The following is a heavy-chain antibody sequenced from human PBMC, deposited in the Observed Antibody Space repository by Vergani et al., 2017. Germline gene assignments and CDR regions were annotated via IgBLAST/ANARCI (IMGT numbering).Heavy chain of an antibody. V-gene: IGHV5-51*01. Sequence: EVQLVQSGAEVKKPGESLKISCPISGYSFTNYWIGWVRQMPGKGLEWMGIIHPADSDTRYSPSFQGQVTISVDKSISTAYLQRSSLRAADSAMYYCARLYGRDSSGNKYFDYWGQGTLVTVSS. CDR2: IHPADSDT. D-gene: IGHD3-22*01. CDR1: GYSFTNYW. CDR3: ARLYGRDSSGNKYFDY. J-gene: IGHJ4*02.